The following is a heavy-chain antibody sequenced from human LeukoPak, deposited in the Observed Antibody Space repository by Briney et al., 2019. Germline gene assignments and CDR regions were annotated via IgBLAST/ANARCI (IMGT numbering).Heavy chain of an antibody. CDR3: ARVPQGGIAAG. CDR2: ISSSSSYI. D-gene: IGHD6-13*01. Sequence: KSGGSLRLSCAASGFTFSNAWMSWVRQAPGKGLEWVSSISSSSSYIYYADSVKGRFTISRDNAKNSLYLQMNSLRAEDTAVYYCARVPQGGIAAGWGQGTLVTVSS. CDR1: GFTFSNAW. J-gene: IGHJ4*02. V-gene: IGHV3-21*01.